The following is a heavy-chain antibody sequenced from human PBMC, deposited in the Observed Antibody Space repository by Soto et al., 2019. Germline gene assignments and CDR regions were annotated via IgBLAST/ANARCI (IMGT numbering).Heavy chain of an antibody. J-gene: IGHJ4*02. CDR2: ISCCGGST. CDR1: GFNFKKFA. Sequence: EVQLLESGGGVVQPGGSLRLSCVDSGFNFKKFAMSWVRQAPGEGLEWVSGISCCGGSTSYADSVKGRFSIARDDSTNTVSLQMNNLRVEDTAQYYCAKADGEQWLLPHLDKWGQGTLVTVS. V-gene: IGHV3-23*01. D-gene: IGHD6-19*01. CDR3: AKADGEQWLLPHLDK.